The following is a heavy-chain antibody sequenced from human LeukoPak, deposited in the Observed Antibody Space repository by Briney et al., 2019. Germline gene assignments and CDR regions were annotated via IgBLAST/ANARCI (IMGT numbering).Heavy chain of an antibody. CDR3: ARDLDYYDSTWFDP. V-gene: IGHV4-39*07. D-gene: IGHD3-22*01. CDR1: GVSISSSTYY. Sequence: PSETLSLTCTVSGVSISSSTYYWGWIRQPPGKGLEWIGSITYSGSTYYNPSLKSRVTISVDTSKNQFSLKLISVTAADTAVYYCARDLDYYDSTWFDPWGQGTLVTVSS. CDR2: ITYSGST. J-gene: IGHJ5*02.